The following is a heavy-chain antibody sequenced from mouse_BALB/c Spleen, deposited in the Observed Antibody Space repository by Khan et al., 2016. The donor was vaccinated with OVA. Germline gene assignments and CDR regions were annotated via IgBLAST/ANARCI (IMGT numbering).Heavy chain of an antibody. Sequence: EVELVESGGGLVKPGGSLKLSCAASGFTFSSYAVPWVRQTPEKRLEWVATINSDGAYTYYPDSVKGRFTISRDHAMNTLYLQMSSRMAEDTAMYYCARHNFGPFAYWGQGTLVTVSA. CDR1: GFTFSSYA. D-gene: IGHD1-3*01. CDR2: INSDGAYT. J-gene: IGHJ3*01. CDR3: ARHNFGPFAY. V-gene: IGHV5-9-3*01.